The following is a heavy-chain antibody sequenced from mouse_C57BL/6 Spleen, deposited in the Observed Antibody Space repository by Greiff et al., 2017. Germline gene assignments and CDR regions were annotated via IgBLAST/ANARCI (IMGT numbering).Heavy chain of an antibody. CDR3: TTDYGNYVGAMDY. J-gene: IGHJ4*01. D-gene: IGHD2-1*01. V-gene: IGHV14-4*01. CDR2: IDPENGDT. Sequence: EVQLQQSGAELVRPGASVKLSCTASGFNIKDDYMHWVKQRPEQGLEWIGWIDPENGDTEYASKFQGKATITADTSSNTAYLQLSSLTSEDTAVYYCTTDYGNYVGAMDYWGQGTSVTVSS. CDR1: GFNIKDDY.